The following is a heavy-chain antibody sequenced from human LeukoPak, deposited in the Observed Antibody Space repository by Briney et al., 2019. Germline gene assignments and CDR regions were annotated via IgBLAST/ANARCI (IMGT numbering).Heavy chain of an antibody. D-gene: IGHD1-14*01. V-gene: IGHV3-9*01. Sequence: GGSLRLSCVASGFTFDDNGMHWVRQAPGKGLEWVSGIGWNSASIAYADSVKGRFTISRDNAKNSLYLQMNSLRAEDTALYYCAKALIRSGAFDIWGQGTMVTVSS. J-gene: IGHJ3*02. CDR2: IGWNSASI. CDR3: AKALIRSGAFDI. CDR1: GFTFDDNG.